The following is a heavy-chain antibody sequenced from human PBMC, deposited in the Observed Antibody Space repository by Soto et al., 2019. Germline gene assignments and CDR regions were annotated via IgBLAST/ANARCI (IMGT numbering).Heavy chain of an antibody. CDR1: GNTFTSYD. J-gene: IGHJ4*02. D-gene: IGHD3-10*01. CDR3: ARGRASGSYYLLDY. CDR2: INPNSGDI. V-gene: IGHV1-8*01. Sequence: ASVKVSCKASGNTFTSYDINWVRQATGHGLEWMGWINPNSGDIGYAQKFQGRVTMTRDTAIRTAYMEVSRLRSDDTAVYYCARGRASGSYYLLDYWGQGTLVTVSS.